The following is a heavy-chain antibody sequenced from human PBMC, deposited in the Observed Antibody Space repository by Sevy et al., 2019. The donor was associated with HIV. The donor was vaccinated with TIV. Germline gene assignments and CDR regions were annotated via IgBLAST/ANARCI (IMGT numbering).Heavy chain of an antibody. Sequence: GGSLRLSCAASGFTFSSYAMHWVRQAPGKGLEWVAVISYDGSIKYYADSVKGRFTISRDNSKNTLYLQMNSLRAEDTAVYYCARGFWNVVVPAAINYFDYWGQGTLVTVSS. CDR1: GFTFSSYA. D-gene: IGHD2-2*02. J-gene: IGHJ4*02. V-gene: IGHV3-30-3*01. CDR3: ARGFWNVVVPAAINYFDY. CDR2: ISYDGSIK.